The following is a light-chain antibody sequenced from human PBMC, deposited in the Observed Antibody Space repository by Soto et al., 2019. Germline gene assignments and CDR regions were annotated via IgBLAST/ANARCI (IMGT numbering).Light chain of an antibody. J-gene: IGLJ2*01. CDR2: GNS. CDR3: QSYDSSLSGLV. CDR1: SSNIGAGYD. V-gene: IGLV1-40*01. Sequence: QSVLTQPPSVSGAPGQRVTISCTGSSSNIGAGYDVHWYQQLPGTAPKLLIYGNSNRPSGVPDRFSGSKSGTSASLAITELQAEDEADYYCQSYDSSLSGLVFGGGTKVTVL.